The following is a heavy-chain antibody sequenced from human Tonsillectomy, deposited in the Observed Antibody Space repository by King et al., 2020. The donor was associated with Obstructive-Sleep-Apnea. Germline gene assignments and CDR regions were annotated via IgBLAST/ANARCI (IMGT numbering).Heavy chain of an antibody. CDR2: ISAYNGNT. CDR3: ARDAPYGSGSYFYHYYGMDV. V-gene: IGHV1-18*01. CDR1: GYTFTNYG. D-gene: IGHD3-10*01. Sequence: QLVQSGAEVKKPGASVKVSCKASGYTFTNYGISWVRQAPGQGLEWMGWISAYNGNTNYAQKLQGRVTVTTDTSTSTAYMELRSLRSDDTAVYYCARDAPYGSGSYFYHYYGMDVWGQGTTVTVSS. J-gene: IGHJ6*02.